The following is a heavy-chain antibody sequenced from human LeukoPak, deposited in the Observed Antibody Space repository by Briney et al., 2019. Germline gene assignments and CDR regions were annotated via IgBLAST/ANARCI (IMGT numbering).Heavy chain of an antibody. D-gene: IGHD1-7*01. V-gene: IGHV3-23*01. CDR3: AKDRQTTSL. CDR2: ISGSGGST. Sequence: ETLSLTCAVYGGPLSDYHWSWIRQAPGKGLEWVSAISGSGGSTYYADSVKGRFTISRDNSKNTLYLQMNSLRAEDTAVYYCAKDRQTTSLWGQGTLVTVSS. CDR1: GGPLSDYH. J-gene: IGHJ4*02.